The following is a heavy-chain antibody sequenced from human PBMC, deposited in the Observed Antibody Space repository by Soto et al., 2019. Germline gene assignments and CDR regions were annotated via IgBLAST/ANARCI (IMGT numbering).Heavy chain of an antibody. CDR2: ISSSGSTI. D-gene: IGHD4-4*01. CDR1: GFTFSDYY. V-gene: IGHV3-11*01. Sequence: GGSLRLSCAASGFTFSDYYMSWIRQAPGKGLEWVSYISSSGSTIYYADSVKGRFTISRDNAKNSLYLQMNSLRAEDTAVYYCARVLIDYSNYVWFDPWGQGTLVTVSS. J-gene: IGHJ5*02. CDR3: ARVLIDYSNYVWFDP.